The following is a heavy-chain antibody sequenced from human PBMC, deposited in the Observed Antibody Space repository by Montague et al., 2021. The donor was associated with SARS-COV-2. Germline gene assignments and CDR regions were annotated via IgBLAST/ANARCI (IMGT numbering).Heavy chain of an antibody. D-gene: IGHD2-2*02. V-gene: IGHV4-34*01. Sequence: SETLSLTCAVYGGSFSGYYWNWIRQPPGKGLEWIGEINHSGSAKYNPSLKRRVTISVDTSKNQFSLKLNSVTAADTAVYYCARLGEGVVPAPILGVGPHYSYFYMDVWGKGATVTVSS. CDR3: ARLGEGVVPAPILGVGPHYSYFYMDV. CDR2: INHSGSA. J-gene: IGHJ6*03. CDR1: GGSFSGYY.